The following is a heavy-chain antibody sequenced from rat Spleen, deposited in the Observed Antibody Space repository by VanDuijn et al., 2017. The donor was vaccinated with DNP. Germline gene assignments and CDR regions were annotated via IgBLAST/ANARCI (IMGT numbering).Heavy chain of an antibody. CDR1: GFTFSDYN. J-gene: IGHJ2*01. V-gene: IGHV5S10*01. CDR2: IVHDGSRT. D-gene: IGHD4-1*01. Sequence: EVQLVESGGSLVQPGGSLKLSCAASGFTFSDYNMAWVRQAPKKGLDWVATIVHDGSRTYYRDSVKGRFTVSRDGARSTLYLQMDNLKSEDTATYYCASRDTGPYYFDYWGQGVMVTVSS. CDR3: ASRDTGPYYFDY.